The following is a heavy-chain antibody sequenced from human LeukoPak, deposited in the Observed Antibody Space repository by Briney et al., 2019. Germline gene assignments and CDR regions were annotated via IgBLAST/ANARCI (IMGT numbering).Heavy chain of an antibody. J-gene: IGHJ4*02. CDR3: ARDWASSSWYGIGGYFGY. CDR1: GYTFTSYY. D-gene: IGHD6-13*01. CDR2: INPSGGST. V-gene: IGHV1-46*01. Sequence: ASVKVSCKASGYTFTSYYMHWVRQAPGQGLEWMGIINPSGGSTSYAQKFQGRVTMTRDTSTSTVYMELSSLRSEDTAVYYCARDWASSSWYGIGGYFGYWGQGTLVTVPS.